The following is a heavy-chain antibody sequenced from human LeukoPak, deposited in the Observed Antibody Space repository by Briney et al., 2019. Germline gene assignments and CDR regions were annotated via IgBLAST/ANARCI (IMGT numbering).Heavy chain of an antibody. D-gene: IGHD1-26*01. CDR1: GFSLSTGGVH. J-gene: IGHJ4*02. Sequence: SGPTLVKPTQTLTLTCTLSGFSLSTGGVHVGWIRQPPEKTPEWLAFIYWDGDKRYSPSLKNRLTITNDSPKNQVVLTMTNLDPVDTATYYCVRSIVGETDYFDYWGQGVLVTVSS. V-gene: IGHV2-5*02. CDR3: VRSIVGETDYFDY. CDR2: IYWDGDK.